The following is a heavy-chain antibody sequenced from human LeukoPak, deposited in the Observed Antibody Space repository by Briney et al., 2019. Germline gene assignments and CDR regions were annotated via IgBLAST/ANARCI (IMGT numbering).Heavy chain of an antibody. D-gene: IGHD3-10*01. J-gene: IGHJ4*02. CDR2: IYTSGST. CDR3: ARDGPSGGYYFDY. CDR1: GGSISSGSYY. Sequence: SETLSLTCTVSGGSISSGSYYWSWIRQPAGKGLEWIGRIYTSGSTNYNPSLKSRVTISVDTSKNQFSLKLRSVTAADTAVYYCARDGPSGGYYFDYWGQGTLVTVSS. V-gene: IGHV4-61*02.